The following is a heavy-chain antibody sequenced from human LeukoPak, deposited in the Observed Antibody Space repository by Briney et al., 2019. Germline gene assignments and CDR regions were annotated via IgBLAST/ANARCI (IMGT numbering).Heavy chain of an antibody. D-gene: IGHD5-18*01. Sequence: GGSLRLSCAAAGFTFTTYWMHWVRQAPGKGLVWVSHINSDGSITSYADSVKGRFTISRDNAKNTLYLQMNSLRAEDTAVYYCARDAVDTANAVWGQGTTVTVSS. V-gene: IGHV3-74*01. J-gene: IGHJ6*02. CDR1: GFTFTTYW. CDR2: INSDGSIT. CDR3: ARDAVDTANAV.